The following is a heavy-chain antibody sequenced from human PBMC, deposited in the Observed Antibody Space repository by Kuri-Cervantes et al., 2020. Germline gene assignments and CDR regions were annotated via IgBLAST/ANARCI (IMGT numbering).Heavy chain of an antibody. J-gene: IGHJ4*02. Sequence: GESLKISCAASGFTVSSNYMSWVRQAPGKGLEWVSYISSGSSTIHYAEPVKGRFTISRDNAKSSLYLQMNSLRDVDTAVYYCAREPSLKTGSPLRYWGQGTQVTVSS. CDR1: GFTVSSNY. D-gene: IGHD3-9*01. V-gene: IGHV3-48*02. CDR2: ISSGSSTI. CDR3: AREPSLKTGSPLRY.